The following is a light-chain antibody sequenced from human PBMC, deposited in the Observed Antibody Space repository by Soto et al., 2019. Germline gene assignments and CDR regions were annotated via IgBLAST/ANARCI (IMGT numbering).Light chain of an antibody. CDR3: FQYDSSPWT. J-gene: IGKJ1*01. CDR2: GAS. Sequence: EIVLTQSPGTLSLSPGERATLSCRASQTVTRSYLAWYQQKPGQAPRLLIYGASTRATGIPDRFSASGSGTDFTLTISRLEPEDFAVYFCFQYDSSPWTFGQGTKVDNK. CDR1: QTVTRSY. V-gene: IGKV3-20*01.